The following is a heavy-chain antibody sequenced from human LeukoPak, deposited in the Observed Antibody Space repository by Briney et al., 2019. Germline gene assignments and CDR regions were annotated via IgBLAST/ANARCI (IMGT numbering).Heavy chain of an antibody. V-gene: IGHV4-39*07. CDR2: INHSGST. D-gene: IGHD4-11*01. Sequence: SETLSLTCTVSGGSISSSSYYWSWIRQPPGKGLEWIGEINHSGSTNYNPSLKSRVTISVDTSKNQFSLKLSSVTAADTAVYYCVTDAFDIWGQGTMVTVSS. CDR3: VTDAFDI. CDR1: GGSISSSSYY. J-gene: IGHJ3*02.